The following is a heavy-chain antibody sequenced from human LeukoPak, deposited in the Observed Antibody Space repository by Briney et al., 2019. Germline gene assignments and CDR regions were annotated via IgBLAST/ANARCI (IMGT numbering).Heavy chain of an antibody. Sequence: PGGSLRLSCAASGFTFSSYSMNWVRQAPGKGLEWVSSISSSSSYIYYADSVKGRFTISRDNAKNSLYLQMNSLRAEDTAVYYCARADIVVVPAAHLYGYYMDVWGKGTTVTVSS. D-gene: IGHD2-2*01. CDR1: GFTFSSYS. CDR3: ARADIVVVPAAHLYGYYMDV. J-gene: IGHJ6*03. CDR2: ISSSSSYI. V-gene: IGHV3-21*01.